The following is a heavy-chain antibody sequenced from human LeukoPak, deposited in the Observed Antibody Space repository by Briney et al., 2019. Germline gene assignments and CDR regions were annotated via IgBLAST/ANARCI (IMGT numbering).Heavy chain of an antibody. D-gene: IGHD3-22*01. CDR2: ISSSSSYI. V-gene: IGHV3-11*06. CDR1: GFTFSDYY. CDR3: AREEYYYDSSGSKSSDY. J-gene: IGHJ4*02. Sequence: GGSLRLSCAASGFTFSDYYMSWIRQAPGKGLEWVSSISSSSSYIYYADSVKGRFTISRDNAKNSLYLQMNSLRAEDTAVYYCAREEYYYDSSGSKSSDYWGQGTLVTVSS.